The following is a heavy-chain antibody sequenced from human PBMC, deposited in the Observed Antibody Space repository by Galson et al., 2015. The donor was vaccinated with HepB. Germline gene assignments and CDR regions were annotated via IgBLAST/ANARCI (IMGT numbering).Heavy chain of an antibody. Sequence: SVKVSCKASGDILSRFPASWVRQAPGQGLEWMGEINPIFGTANYAQKFQGRVTITADKSTSTAYMELSGLRSEDTAVYYCATNAARGIFFEYWGQGTLITVSS. CDR1: GDILSRFP. CDR3: ATNAARGIFFEY. J-gene: IGHJ4*02. V-gene: IGHV1-69*06. D-gene: IGHD3-10*01. CDR2: INPIFGTA.